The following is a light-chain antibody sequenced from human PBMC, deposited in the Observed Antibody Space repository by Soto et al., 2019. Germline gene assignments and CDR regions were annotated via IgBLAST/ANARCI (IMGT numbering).Light chain of an antibody. CDR1: SSNIRNNY. J-gene: IGLJ3*02. Sequence: QSVLTQPTSVSAAPGQKVTISCSGRSSNIRNNYVSWYQEVPGTAPKLLIYEDDKRPSGIPDRFSGSKSATSATLGVTGLQTGDEADYYCGTWDRSLRVMVFGGGTKLTVL. V-gene: IGLV1-51*02. CDR3: GTWDRSLRVMV. CDR2: EDD.